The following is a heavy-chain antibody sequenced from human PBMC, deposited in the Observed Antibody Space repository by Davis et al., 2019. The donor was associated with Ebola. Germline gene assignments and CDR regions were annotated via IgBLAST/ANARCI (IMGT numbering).Heavy chain of an antibody. J-gene: IGHJ4*02. V-gene: IGHV1-69*13. CDR3: ARDFDGGNYYFDY. CDR2: IIPIFDTP. D-gene: IGHD3-9*01. CDR1: GGSFSSHP. Sequence: SVKVSCKTSGGSFSSHPISWVRQAPRQGLEWMGGIIPIFDTPHYAQKLQGRITITADASTSTAYMELSSLRSEDTATYFWARDFDGGNYYFDYWGPGTPVTVTS.